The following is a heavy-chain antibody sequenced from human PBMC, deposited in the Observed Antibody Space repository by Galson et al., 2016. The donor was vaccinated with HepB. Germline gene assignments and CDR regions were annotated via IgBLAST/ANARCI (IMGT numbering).Heavy chain of an antibody. CDR1: GYTFTTYG. V-gene: IGHV1-18*01. Sequence: SVKVSCKASGYTFTTYGIGWVRQAPGQGLEWMGWISAYNGNTHYAQKLQGRVTMTTDTSTSTAYMELRSLRSDDTAVYYCARDPRKIRYQLLEIYYYYYAMDVWGQGTTVTVSS. D-gene: IGHD2-2*01. CDR3: ARDPRKIRYQLLEIYYYYYAMDV. J-gene: IGHJ6*02. CDR2: ISAYNGNT.